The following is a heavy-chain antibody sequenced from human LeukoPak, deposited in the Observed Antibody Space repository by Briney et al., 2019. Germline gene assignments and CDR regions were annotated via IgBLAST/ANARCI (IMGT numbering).Heavy chain of an antibody. CDR3: ARVRLGELSEFDY. D-gene: IGHD3-16*02. J-gene: IGHJ4*02. V-gene: IGHV1-2*02. CDR1: GYTFTGYY. CDR2: INPNSGGT. Sequence: ASVKVSCKASGYTFTGYYMHWVRQAPGQGLEWMGWINPNSGGTNYAQKFQGRVTMTRDTSISTAYMELSRLRSDDTAVYYCARVRLGELSEFDYWGQGTLVTVSS.